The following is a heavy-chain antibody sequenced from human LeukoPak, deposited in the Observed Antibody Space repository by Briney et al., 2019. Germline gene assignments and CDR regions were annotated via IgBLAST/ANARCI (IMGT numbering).Heavy chain of an antibody. CDR1: GGSISSSSYY. J-gene: IGHJ4*02. Sequence: SETLSLTCTVSGGSISSSSYYWGWIRQPPGKGLEWIGSIYYSGSTYYNPSLKSRVTISVDTSKNQFSLKLSSVTAADTAVYYCARHLTFLSSGWEPFDYWGQGTLVTVSS. CDR2: IYYSGST. D-gene: IGHD6-19*01. V-gene: IGHV4-39*01. CDR3: ARHLTFLSSGWEPFDY.